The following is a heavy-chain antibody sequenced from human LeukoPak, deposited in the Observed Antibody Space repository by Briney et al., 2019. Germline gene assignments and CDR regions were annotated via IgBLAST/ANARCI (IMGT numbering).Heavy chain of an antibody. J-gene: IGHJ4*02. D-gene: IGHD2-8*02. CDR1: GFTFSSYA. CDR2: IAHHGSNK. V-gene: IGHV3-30*02. Sequence: GGSLRLSCAASGFTFSSYAMHWVRQGPGKGLEWVAYIAHHGSNKYYADSEKGRFTISSDNSKRTLYLQMNNLRADDTAVYYCAKDGSWSCTDWGQGALVTVSS. CDR3: AKDGSWSCTD.